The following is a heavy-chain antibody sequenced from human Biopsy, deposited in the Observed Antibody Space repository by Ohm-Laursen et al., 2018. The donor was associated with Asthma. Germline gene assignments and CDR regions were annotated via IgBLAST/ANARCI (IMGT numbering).Heavy chain of an antibody. Sequence: ASVKASCKASGYTFIGCHIHWMRQAPGQGLEWKGRINPNSGGTNYAQKFQGRVSMTRDTSISTAYMEVSRLRSDDTAVYYCARGQKSAGDRWFDPWGQGTLVTVSS. V-gene: IGHV1-2*06. D-gene: IGHD6-13*01. CDR1: GYTFIGCH. J-gene: IGHJ5*02. CDR3: ARGQKSAGDRWFDP. CDR2: INPNSGGT.